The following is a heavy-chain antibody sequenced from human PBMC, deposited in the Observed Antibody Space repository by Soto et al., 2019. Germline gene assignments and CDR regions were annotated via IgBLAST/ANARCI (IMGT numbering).Heavy chain of an antibody. D-gene: IGHD3-22*01. CDR3: AHWAGYYPFDY. J-gene: IGHJ4*02. CDR2: IYWDDDK. Sequence: QITLKESGPTLVKPTQTLTLTFAFSGFSLTTSGVGVGWIRQPPGKALEWLALIYWDDDKRYSPSLKSRLTITKDTSKNQVVLTMTNMDPEDTATYYCAHWAGYYPFDYWGQGTLVTVPS. V-gene: IGHV2-5*02. CDR1: GFSLTTSGVG.